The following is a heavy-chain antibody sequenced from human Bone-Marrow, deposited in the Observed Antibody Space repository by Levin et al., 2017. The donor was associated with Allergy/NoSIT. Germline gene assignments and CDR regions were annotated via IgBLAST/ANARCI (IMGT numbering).Heavy chain of an antibody. D-gene: IGHD6-19*01. CDR1: GGSFSGYY. CDR2: INHSGST. V-gene: IGHV4-34*01. J-gene: IGHJ4*02. CDR3: ARGKWLVPPFDY. Sequence: SETLSLTCAVYGGSFSGYYWSWIRQPPGKGLEWIGEINHSGSTNYNPSLKSRVTISVDTSKNQFSLKLSSVTAADTAVYYCARGKWLVPPFDYWGQGTLVTVSS.